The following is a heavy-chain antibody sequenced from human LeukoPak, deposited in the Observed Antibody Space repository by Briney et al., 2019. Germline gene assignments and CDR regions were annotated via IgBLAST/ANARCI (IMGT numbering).Heavy chain of an antibody. CDR3: AKNGVFRYNWNYIDY. J-gene: IGHJ4*02. V-gene: IGHV3-33*06. CDR1: GSTFSSYG. CDR2: IWYDGSNK. D-gene: IGHD1-7*01. Sequence: GGSLRLSCAASGSTFSSYGMHWVRQAPGKGLEWVAVIWYDGSNKYYADSVKGRFTISRDNSKNTLYLQMNSLRAEDTAVYYCAKNGVFRYNWNYIDYWGQGTLVTISS.